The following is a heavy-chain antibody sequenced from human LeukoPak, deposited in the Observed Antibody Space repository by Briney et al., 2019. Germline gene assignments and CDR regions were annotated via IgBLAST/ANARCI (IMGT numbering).Heavy chain of an antibody. D-gene: IGHD5-24*01. J-gene: IGHJ4*02. Sequence: KPSETLSLTCSVSGGSISTYYWSWVRQPPGKGLEWMGYIFNGGTTAYNPSLKRRVTMSVDTSKNQFSLTLSSVTAADTAVYYCARDPDGYKFFDYWGQGTLVTVSS. CDR2: IFNGGTT. CDR1: GGSISTYY. CDR3: ARDPDGYKFFDY. V-gene: IGHV4-59*01.